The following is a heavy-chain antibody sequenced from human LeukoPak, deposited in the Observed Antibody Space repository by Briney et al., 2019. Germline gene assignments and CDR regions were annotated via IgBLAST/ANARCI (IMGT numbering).Heavy chain of an antibody. V-gene: IGHV1-18*01. J-gene: IGHJ4*02. CDR3: ARDLYYYDSSGLDY. D-gene: IGHD3-22*01. CDR1: GYTFTSYG. CDR2: ISAYNGNT. Sequence: GASVKASCKASGYTFTSYGISWVRQAPGQGLEWMGWISAYNGNTNYAQKLQGRVTMTTDTSTSTAYMELRSLRSDDTAVYYCARDLYYYDSSGLDYWGQGTLVTVSS.